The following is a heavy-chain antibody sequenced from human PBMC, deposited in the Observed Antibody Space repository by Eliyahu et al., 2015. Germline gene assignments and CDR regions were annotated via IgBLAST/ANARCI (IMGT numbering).Heavy chain of an antibody. CDR1: GFSFSYYS. V-gene: IGHV3-21*02. CDR3: ARDTHRMARESGMDV. J-gene: IGHJ6*02. Sequence: EVQLVESGGGLVXPGGSLXLXXAASGFSFSYYSMXWXRQXPGKGLEWVSYISESSSHTYYADSVKGRFTISRDNANNLLHLQMNGLRVEDTAVYYCARDTHRMARESGMDVWGQGTTVTVSS. D-gene: IGHD1-14*01. CDR2: ISESSSHT.